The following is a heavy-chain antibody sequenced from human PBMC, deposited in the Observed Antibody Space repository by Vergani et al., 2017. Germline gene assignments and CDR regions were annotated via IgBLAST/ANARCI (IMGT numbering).Heavy chain of an antibody. Sequence: EVQLVQSGAEVKKPGESLKISCQISGYSFTNYWIGWVRQMPGKGLEWMGIIHPADSDTRYSPSFQGQVTISADKSISTAFLQWDSLKASDTALYYCAKHFRGWGIDYWGQGTQVIVSS. CDR2: IHPADSDT. J-gene: IGHJ4*02. D-gene: IGHD3-16*01. CDR1: GYSFTNYW. CDR3: AKHFRGWGIDY. V-gene: IGHV5-51*01.